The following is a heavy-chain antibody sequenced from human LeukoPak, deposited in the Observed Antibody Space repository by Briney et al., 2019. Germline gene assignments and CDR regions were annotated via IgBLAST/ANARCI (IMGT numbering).Heavy chain of an antibody. CDR2: IYSLGTI. CDR1: GFTVGTNY. V-gene: IGHV3-53*01. J-gene: IGHJ1*01. Sequence: PGGSLRLSCAASGFTVGTNYMTWVRQPPGKGLEWVSIIYSLGTIYNADSVKGRFTISRDNSKNTLSLQMTSLRADDTAVYYFARSAIFHMSLQHWGQGTLVTVSS. CDR3: ARSAIFHMSLQH.